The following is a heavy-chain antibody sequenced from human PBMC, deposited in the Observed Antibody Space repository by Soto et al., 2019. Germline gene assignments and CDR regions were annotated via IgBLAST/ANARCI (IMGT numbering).Heavy chain of an antibody. D-gene: IGHD1-26*01. CDR1: GFSVSGWY. Sequence: EVQLVESGGGLVQPGGSARLSCAASGFSVSGWYMDWVRQAPGKGLEWVARLKDRSQNYATEYAAYVKGRFTVSRHASQNSMYLQMNSLKIEDTAVYYCAREGDARWLDSWGQGTLVTVS. CDR2: LKDRSQNYAT. V-gene: IGHV3-72*01. J-gene: IGHJ5*01. CDR3: AREGDARWLDS.